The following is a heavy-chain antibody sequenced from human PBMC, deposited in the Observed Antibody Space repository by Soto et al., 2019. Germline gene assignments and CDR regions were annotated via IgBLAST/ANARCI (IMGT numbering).Heavy chain of an antibody. CDR1: GYTFTNYG. D-gene: IGHD2-15*01. CDR3: ARCYCSVGSCYSCWHFDL. Sequence: QVQLVQSGSEVKKPGASVKVSCKASGYTFTNYGMSWVRQAPGQGLEWMGWISAYNGNTNHAQNFQGRVTMTTDTSTNTAYMELRSLRSDDTAVYYCARCYCSVGSCYSCWHFDLWGRGAPVTVSS. J-gene: IGHJ2*01. CDR2: ISAYNGNT. V-gene: IGHV1-18*01.